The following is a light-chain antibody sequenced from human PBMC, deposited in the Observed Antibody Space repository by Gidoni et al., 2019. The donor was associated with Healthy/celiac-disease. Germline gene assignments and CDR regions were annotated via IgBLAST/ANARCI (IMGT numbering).Light chain of an antibody. CDR2: DAS. Sequence: DIVLPQSPATLSLSPGERATLSCRASQIVSSYLAWYQQKPGQAPRLLINDASNRATGIPARFSGSGSGTDFTLTISSLEPEDFAVYYCQQRSNWPPLCTFGPGTKVDIK. V-gene: IGKV3-11*01. CDR1: QIVSSY. CDR3: QQRSNWPPLCT. J-gene: IGKJ3*01.